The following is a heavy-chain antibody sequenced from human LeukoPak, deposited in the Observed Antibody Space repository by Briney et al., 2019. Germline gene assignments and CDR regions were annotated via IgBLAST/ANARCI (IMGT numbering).Heavy chain of an antibody. J-gene: IGHJ3*02. CDR3: ARVTWPRYCSDGSCYTAAGDDAFDI. CDR2: IYYSGST. CDR1: GGSISSSSYY. Sequence: SETLSLTCTVSGGSISSSSYYWGWIRQPPGKGLEWIGSIYYSGSTYYNPSLKSRVTISVDTSKNQFSLKLSSVTAADTAVYYCARVTWPRYCSDGSCYTAAGDDAFDIWGQGTMVTVSS. V-gene: IGHV4-39*07. D-gene: IGHD2-15*01.